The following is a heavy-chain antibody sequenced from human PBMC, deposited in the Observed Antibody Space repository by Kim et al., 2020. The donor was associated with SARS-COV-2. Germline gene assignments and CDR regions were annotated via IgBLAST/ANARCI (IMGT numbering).Heavy chain of an antibody. CDR2: INPSGGST. CDR3: ARDNTQKNSGSYYNGYYYYYMDV. CDR1: GYTFTSYY. J-gene: IGHJ6*03. V-gene: IGHV1-46*01. D-gene: IGHD3-10*01. Sequence: ASVKVSCKASGYTFTSYYMHWVRQAPGQGLEWMGIINPSGGSTSYAQKFQGRVTMTRDTSTSTVYMELSSLRSEDTAVYYCARDNTQKNSGSYYNGYYYYYMDVWGKGTTVTVSS.